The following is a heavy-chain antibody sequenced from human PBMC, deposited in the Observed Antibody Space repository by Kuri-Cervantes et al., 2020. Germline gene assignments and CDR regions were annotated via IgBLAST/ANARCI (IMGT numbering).Heavy chain of an antibody. CDR2: IWYDGSNK. D-gene: IGHD3-22*01. CDR3: ARDSYSDSSGYFNDVFDI. V-gene: IGHV3-33*08. CDR1: GFTFSSYG. Sequence: GGSLRLSCAASGFTFSSYGMHWVRQAPGKGLEWVAVIWYDGSNKYYADSVRGRFTISRDNSKNTLYLQMNSLRAEDTAVYYCARDSYSDSSGYFNDVFDIWGRGTMVTVSS. J-gene: IGHJ3*02.